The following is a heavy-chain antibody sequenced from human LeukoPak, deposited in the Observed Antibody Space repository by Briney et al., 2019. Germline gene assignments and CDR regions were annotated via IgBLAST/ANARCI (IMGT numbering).Heavy chain of an antibody. CDR2: IYYSGST. Sequence: PSETLSLTCAVSGGSISSYYWTWIRQPPGKGLEWIGYIYYSGSTNYSPSLKSRVTLSVDTSENQFSLKLTSVTAADTAVYYCARIRDSGGYYFDCWGQGTLVTVSS. J-gene: IGHJ4*02. V-gene: IGHV4-59*01. CDR1: GGSISSYY. D-gene: IGHD3-22*01. CDR3: ARIRDSGGYYFDC.